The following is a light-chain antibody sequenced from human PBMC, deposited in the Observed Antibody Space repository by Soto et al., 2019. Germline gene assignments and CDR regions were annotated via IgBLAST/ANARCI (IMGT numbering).Light chain of an antibody. CDR1: QSVSSS. J-gene: IGKJ2*01. CDR3: QQRSNWPRT. CDR2: DAS. Sequence: EIVLTQSPATLSLSPGERATLSCRASQSVSSSLAWFQHKPGQAPRLLIYDASNRVTGIPARFSGSGSGTDFTLTISSLEPEDFAVYYCQQRSNWPRTFGQGTKLEIK. V-gene: IGKV3-11*01.